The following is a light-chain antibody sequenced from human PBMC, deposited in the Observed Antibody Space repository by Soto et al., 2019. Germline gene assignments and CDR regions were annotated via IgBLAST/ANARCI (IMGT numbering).Light chain of an antibody. CDR3: QQFGRSTA. Sequence: EIVLTQSPGTLSLSLGERATLSCRASQYITSSYLAWYQQKPGQPPRLLIYGASTRATGIPDRFSDSGSGTDFTLTISRLEPEDFAVYFCQQFGRSTAFGQGTKVDIK. CDR2: GAS. J-gene: IGKJ1*01. CDR1: QYITSSY. V-gene: IGKV3-20*01.